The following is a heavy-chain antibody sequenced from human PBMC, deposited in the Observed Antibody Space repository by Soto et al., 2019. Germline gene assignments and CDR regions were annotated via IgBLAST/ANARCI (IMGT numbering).Heavy chain of an antibody. CDR1: GYTFTSYA. CDR2: INAGNGNT. Sequence: ASVKVSCKASGYTFTSYAMHWVRQAPGQRLEWMGWINAGNGNTKYSQKFQGRVTITRDTSASTAYMELSSLRSEDTAVYYCARASYYDRQVVYWGQGTLVTVSS. CDR3: ARASYYDRQVVY. J-gene: IGHJ4*02. V-gene: IGHV1-3*01. D-gene: IGHD3-22*01.